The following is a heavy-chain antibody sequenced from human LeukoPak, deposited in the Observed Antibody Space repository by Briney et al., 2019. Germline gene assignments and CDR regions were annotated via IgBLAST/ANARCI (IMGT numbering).Heavy chain of an antibody. V-gene: IGHV3-7*01. Sequence: GGSLRLSFAASGFTFSSYWMSWVRQAPGKGLEWVANIKQDGSEKYYVDSVKGRFTISRDNAKNSLYLQMNSLRAEDAAVYYCARHAAAGKREHFDYWGQGTLVTVSS. J-gene: IGHJ4*02. CDR2: IKQDGSEK. CDR3: ARHAAAGKREHFDY. D-gene: IGHD6-13*01. CDR1: GFTFSSYW.